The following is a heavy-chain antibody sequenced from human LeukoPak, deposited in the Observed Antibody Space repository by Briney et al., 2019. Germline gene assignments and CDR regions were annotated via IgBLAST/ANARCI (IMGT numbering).Heavy chain of an antibody. D-gene: IGHD6-19*01. CDR2: IYNSGST. V-gene: IGHV4-59*01. CDR1: GGSISSFY. Sequence: SEILSLTCTVSGGSISSFYWSWIRQPPGKGLEYIGYIYNSGSTNYSPSLKSRVTISVDTSKNQFSLKLSSVTAADTAVYYCARENYVEAVAGFDYWGQGTLVTVSS. J-gene: IGHJ4*02. CDR3: ARENYVEAVAGFDY.